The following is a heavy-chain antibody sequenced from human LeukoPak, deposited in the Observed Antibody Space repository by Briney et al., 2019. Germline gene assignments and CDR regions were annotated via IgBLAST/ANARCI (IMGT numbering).Heavy chain of an antibody. J-gene: IGHJ2*01. CDR1: GGSISSYY. Sequence: PSETLSLTCTVSGGSISSYYWSWIRQPPGKGLEWIGYIYYSGSTNYNPSLKSRVTISVDTSKNQFSLKLSSVTAADTAVYYCARPASSSWYWYFDLWGRGTLVTVSS. CDR2: IYYSGST. D-gene: IGHD6-13*01. V-gene: IGHV4-59*08. CDR3: ARPASSSWYWYFDL.